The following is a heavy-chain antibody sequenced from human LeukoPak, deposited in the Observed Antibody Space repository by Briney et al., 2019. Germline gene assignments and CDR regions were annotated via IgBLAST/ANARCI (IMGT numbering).Heavy chain of an antibody. CDR1: GFTFDDYA. CDR2: ISWNSGSI. J-gene: IGHJ4*02. CDR3: AKEGYYGSGSYYNWVDY. V-gene: IGHV3-9*01. D-gene: IGHD3-10*01. Sequence: GGSLRLSCAASGFTFDDYAMHWVRQAPGKGLEWVSGISWNSGSIGYADSVKGRFTISRDNAKNSLYLQMNSLRAEDTALYYCAKEGYYGSGSYYNWVDYWGQGTLVTVSS.